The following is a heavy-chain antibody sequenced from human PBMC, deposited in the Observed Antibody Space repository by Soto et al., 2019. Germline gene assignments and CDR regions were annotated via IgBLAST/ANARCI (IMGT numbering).Heavy chain of an antibody. CDR1: TLTVSLYG. CDR3: ARDIWSGNYKWFDS. J-gene: IGHJ5*01. CDR2: ISNDGGTQ. V-gene: IGHV3-30*03. Sequence: GSLRLSCAASTLTVSLYGIQWVRQAPGKGLDWVAFISNDGGTQYYADSVKGRFSISRDNSMNTVDLHMNSLRAEDTAIYYCARDIWSGNYKWFDSWGQGTLVTVSS. D-gene: IGHD3-3*01.